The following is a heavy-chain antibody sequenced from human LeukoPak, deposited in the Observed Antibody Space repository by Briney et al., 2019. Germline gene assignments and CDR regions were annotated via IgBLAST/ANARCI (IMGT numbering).Heavy chain of an antibody. CDR1: GGSISRGSYY. J-gene: IGHJ5*02. CDR3: ARVDVVPAANENWFDP. D-gene: IGHD2-2*01. V-gene: IGHV4-61*02. CDR2: IYTSGST. Sequence: SETLSLTCVVSGGSISRGSYYWNWIRQPAGKGLEWIGRIYTSGSTNYNPSLKSRVTMSVDTSKNQYSLKLSSVTAADTAVYYCARVDVVPAANENWFDPWGQGTLVTVSS.